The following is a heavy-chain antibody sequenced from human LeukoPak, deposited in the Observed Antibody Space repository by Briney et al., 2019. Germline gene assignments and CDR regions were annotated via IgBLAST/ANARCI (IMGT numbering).Heavy chain of an antibody. V-gene: IGHV1-46*01. J-gene: IGHJ4*02. CDR3: ARGDMATIYIDS. D-gene: IGHD5-24*01. CDR2: INPSAGTT. CDR1: GYSFTSYY. Sequence: ASVKVSCKASGYSFTSYYIHWVRQAPGQGLECVGLINPSAGTTTYSQKFWGRLTMTRDTSTSTVYVELSGLTSEDTAVYYCARGDMATIYIDSWGQGTLVTVSS.